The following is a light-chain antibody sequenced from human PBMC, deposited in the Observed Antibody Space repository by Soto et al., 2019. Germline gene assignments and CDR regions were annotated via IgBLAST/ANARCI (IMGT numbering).Light chain of an antibody. Sequence: EIVPTQFPAPLSVSPGERATLSRWASYTVGTNLAWYQQKTGQAPRLLIYDKSTRATGVTARFSGSGSGTEFTLTISNLQAEESAVYHCHQYSNTFRTFGQGTKVDIK. CDR2: DKS. V-gene: IGKV3-15*01. CDR3: HQYSNTFRT. CDR1: YTVGTN. J-gene: IGKJ1*01.